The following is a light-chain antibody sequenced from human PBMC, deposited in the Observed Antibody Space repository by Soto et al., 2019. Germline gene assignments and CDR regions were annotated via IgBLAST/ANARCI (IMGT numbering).Light chain of an antibody. Sequence: DIQMTQSPSSLSASVGNRFAITCQASQDIATYLNWYQQKPGKAPNLLIYDASNLETGVPSRFSGSGYGTDFSLTINSLQPEDVATYYCQHYDNLPLTFGGGTKVDIK. CDR1: QDIATY. CDR3: QHYDNLPLT. V-gene: IGKV1-33*01. J-gene: IGKJ4*01. CDR2: DAS.